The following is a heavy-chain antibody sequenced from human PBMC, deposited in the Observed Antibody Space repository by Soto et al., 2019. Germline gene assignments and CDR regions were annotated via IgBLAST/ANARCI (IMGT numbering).Heavy chain of an antibody. J-gene: IGHJ6*03. CDR3: ARVVIVAAARRHYNYFYMDV. D-gene: IGHD2-15*01. Sequence: QVQLQESGPGLVKPSETLSLTCTVSGGSISGYYWSWIRQPPGKGLEWMGYIYSSGSPNYNPSLKGRAAISAETSENQTSLRLSSVTAADTAVYYCARVVIVAAARRHYNYFYMDVWGKGTTVTVSS. V-gene: IGHV4-59*08. CDR2: IYSSGSP. CDR1: GGSISGYY.